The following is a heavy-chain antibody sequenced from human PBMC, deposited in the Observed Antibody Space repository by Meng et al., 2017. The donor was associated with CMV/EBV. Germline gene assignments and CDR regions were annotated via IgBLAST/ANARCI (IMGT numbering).Heavy chain of an antibody. CDR1: GGSISSSSYY. J-gene: IGHJ4*02. V-gene: IGHV4-39*07. Sequence: QRQLPESGPGLVKPSETLSLTCTVSGGSISSSSYYWGWIRQPPGKGLEWIGSIYYSGSTYYNPSLKSRVTISVDTSKNQFSLKLSSVTAADTAVYYCARDPSLRWIDYWGQGTLVTVSS. CDR3: ARDPSLRWIDY. D-gene: IGHD4-23*01. CDR2: IYYSGST.